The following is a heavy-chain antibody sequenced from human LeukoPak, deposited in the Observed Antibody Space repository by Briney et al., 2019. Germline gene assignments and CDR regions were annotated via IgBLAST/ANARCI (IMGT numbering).Heavy chain of an antibody. D-gene: IGHD4-17*01. CDR1: GFSVSGNR. CDR3: ARDDPGGDRGIFDH. V-gene: IGHV3-53*01. Sequence: GGSLRLSCAASGFSVSGNRVSWVRQAPGKGLEWVSITYPGGGTHYADSMKGRFTISRDDSKNTLYLQMYSLRAEDTAVYYCARDDPGGDRGIFDHWGQGTLVTVSS. CDR2: TYPGGGT. J-gene: IGHJ4*02.